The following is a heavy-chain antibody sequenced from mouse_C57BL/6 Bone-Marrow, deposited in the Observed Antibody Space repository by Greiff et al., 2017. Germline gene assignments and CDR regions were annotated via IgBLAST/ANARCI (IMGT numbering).Heavy chain of an antibody. CDR2: ISYDGNN. D-gene: IGHD3-1*01. CDR1: GYSITSGSY. V-gene: IGHV3-6*01. Sequence: ESGPGLVKPSPSLSLSCSVTGYSITSGSYWNWIRQFPGNKLEWMGYISYDGNNNYNPYLKNRISITRDTSKNQFFLKLNSVTTEDTATYYCARDRDYYAMDYWGQGTSVTVSS. J-gene: IGHJ4*01. CDR3: ARDRDYYAMDY.